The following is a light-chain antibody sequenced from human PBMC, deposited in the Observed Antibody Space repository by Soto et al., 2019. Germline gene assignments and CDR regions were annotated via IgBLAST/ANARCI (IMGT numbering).Light chain of an antibody. CDR1: SSDVGGYDY. V-gene: IGLV2-14*03. Sequence: QSALTQPASVSGSPGQSITISCTGTSSDVGGYDYVSWYQQHPGKAPKLMIYDVSSRPSGVSNRFSGSKSGSTASLTISGLQAEDEADYYCNSYTSGTTLVFGGGTKLTVL. CDR3: NSYTSGTTLV. CDR2: DVS. J-gene: IGLJ2*01.